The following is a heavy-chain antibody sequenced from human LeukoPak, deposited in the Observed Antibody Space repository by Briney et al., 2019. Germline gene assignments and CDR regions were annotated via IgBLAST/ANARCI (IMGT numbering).Heavy chain of an antibody. CDR1: GFTFSSYW. V-gene: IGHV3-7*01. J-gene: IGHJ4*02. Sequence: GGSLRLSCAASGFTFSSYWMSWVRQAPGKGLEWVANIKQDGSEKYYVDSVKGRFTISRDNAKNSLYLQMNSLRAEDTAVYYCARDYSGLRGSYTKGYWGQGTLVTVSS. D-gene: IGHD1-26*01. CDR2: IKQDGSEK. CDR3: ARDYSGLRGSYTKGY.